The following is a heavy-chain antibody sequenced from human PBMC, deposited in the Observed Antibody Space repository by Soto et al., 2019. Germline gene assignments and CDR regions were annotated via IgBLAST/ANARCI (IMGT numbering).Heavy chain of an antibody. Sequence: QVQLVESGGGVVQPGRSLRLSCAASGFTFSSYGMHWVRQAPGKGLEWVAVISYDGSNKYFADSVKGRFTISRDNSKNTLYLQMNSLRAEDTAVYYCAILSKRYQGTFDIWGHGTMVTVSS. CDR3: AILSKRYQGTFDI. CDR1: GFTFSSYG. J-gene: IGHJ3*02. V-gene: IGHV3-30*03. CDR2: ISYDGSNK. D-gene: IGHD2-2*01.